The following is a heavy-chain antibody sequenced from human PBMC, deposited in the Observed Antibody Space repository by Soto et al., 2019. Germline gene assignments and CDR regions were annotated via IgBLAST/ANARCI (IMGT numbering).Heavy chain of an antibody. CDR2: INHSGST. D-gene: IGHD4-17*01. V-gene: IGHV4-34*01. Sequence: SETLSLTCAVYGGSFSGYYWSWIRKPPGKGLEWIGEINHSGSTNYNPSLKSRVTISVDTSKNQFSLKLSSVTAADTAVYYCARDQLPTVTTSYFDYWGQGTLVTVSS. J-gene: IGHJ4*02. CDR3: ARDQLPTVTTSYFDY. CDR1: GGSFSGYY.